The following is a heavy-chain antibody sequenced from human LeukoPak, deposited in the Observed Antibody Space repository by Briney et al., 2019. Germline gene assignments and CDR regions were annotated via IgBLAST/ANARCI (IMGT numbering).Heavy chain of an antibody. CDR1: GFTFSSYW. CDR2: IKQDGSEK. D-gene: IGHD6-19*01. Sequence: GGSLRLSCAASGFTFSSYWMSWVRQAPGKGLEWVANIKQDGSEKYYVDSVKGRFTISRDNAENSLYLQMNSLRAEDTAVYYCARDISSGWYTWFDPWGQGTLVTVSS. CDR3: ARDISSGWYTWFDP. J-gene: IGHJ5*02. V-gene: IGHV3-7*01.